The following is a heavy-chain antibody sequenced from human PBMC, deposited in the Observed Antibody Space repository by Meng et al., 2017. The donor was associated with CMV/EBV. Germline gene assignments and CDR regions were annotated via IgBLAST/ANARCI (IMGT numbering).Heavy chain of an antibody. CDR3: AREMPIAAAGCFDY. Sequence: QVQLRDSGPGLVKPSQTLSLTCTVSGGSISSGDYYWSWIRQPPGKGLEWIGYIYYSGSTYYNPSLKSRVTISVDTSKNQFSLKLSSVTAADTAVYYCAREMPIAAAGCFDYWGQGTLVTVSS. D-gene: IGHD6-13*01. V-gene: IGHV4-30-4*08. CDR2: IYYSGST. J-gene: IGHJ4*02. CDR1: GGSISSGDYY.